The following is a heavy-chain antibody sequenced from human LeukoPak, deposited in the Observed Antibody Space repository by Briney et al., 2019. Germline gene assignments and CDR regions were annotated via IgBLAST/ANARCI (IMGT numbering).Heavy chain of an antibody. CDR3: ARGTGGRGFDY. V-gene: IGHV4-34*01. Sequence: SSETLSLTCAVYGGSFSGYYWSWIRQPPGKGLEWIGEINHSGSTNYNPSLKSRVTISVDTSKNQFSLKLSSVTAADTAVYYCARGTGGRGFDYRGQGTLVTVSS. J-gene: IGHJ4*02. D-gene: IGHD1-1*01. CDR1: GGSFSGYY. CDR2: INHSGST.